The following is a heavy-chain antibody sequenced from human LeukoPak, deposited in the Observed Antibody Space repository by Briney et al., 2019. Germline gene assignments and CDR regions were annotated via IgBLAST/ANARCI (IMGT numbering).Heavy chain of an antibody. V-gene: IGHV3-33*01. D-gene: IGHD5-24*01. J-gene: IGHJ4*02. CDR3: VRDRDNHYFDF. CDR1: RFTFRNYG. CDR2: IWYDGSNK. Sequence: GGSLRPSCAASRFTFRNYGMHWVRQAPGKGLEGVAVIWYDGSNKYYADSVKGRFTISRDNSKNTLYLQMNSLRAEDTATYYCVRDRDNHYFDFWGQGTLVTVSS.